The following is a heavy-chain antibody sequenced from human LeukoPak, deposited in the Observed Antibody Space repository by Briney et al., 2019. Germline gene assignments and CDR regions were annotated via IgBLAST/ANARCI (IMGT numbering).Heavy chain of an antibody. Sequence: SETLSLTCAVYGGSFSGYYWGWIRQPPGKGLEWIGSIYHSGSTYYNPSLKSRVTISVDTSKNQFSLKLSSVTAADTAVYYCAGGPSYYYDSSGSNWFDPWGQGTLVTVSS. J-gene: IGHJ5*02. D-gene: IGHD3-22*01. CDR1: GGSFSGYY. CDR3: AGGPSYYYDSSGSNWFDP. V-gene: IGHV4-38-2*01. CDR2: IYHSGST.